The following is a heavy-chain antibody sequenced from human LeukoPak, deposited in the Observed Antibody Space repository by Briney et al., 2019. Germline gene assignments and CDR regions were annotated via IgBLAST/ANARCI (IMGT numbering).Heavy chain of an antibody. J-gene: IGHJ4*02. Sequence: SETLSLTCTVSSGSITSYYWKWIRHSPGKGREYIGHIYYTGTADYSPSLKSRVTMSVDTSKNQFSLRLMSVTASDTAVYFCAGAPNQHYFDYWGQGTLVAVSS. V-gene: IGHV4-59*01. CDR2: IYYTGTA. CDR3: AGAPNQHYFDY. CDR1: SGSITSYY.